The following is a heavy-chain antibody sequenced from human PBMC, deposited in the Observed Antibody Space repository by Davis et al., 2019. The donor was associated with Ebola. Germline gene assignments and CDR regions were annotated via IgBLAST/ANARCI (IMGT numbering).Heavy chain of an antibody. CDR2: ICSGGST. CDR3: ALAGYTYENFDL. Sequence: PGGSLRLSCAASGFTFSSYAMSWVRQAPGKGLQWVSVICSGGSTYYADSVKGRFTISRDNSKNTLYLQMNSLRAEDTAVYYCALAGYTYENFDLWGRGTLVTVSS. D-gene: IGHD5-18*01. V-gene: IGHV3-53*01. J-gene: IGHJ2*01. CDR1: GFTFSSYA.